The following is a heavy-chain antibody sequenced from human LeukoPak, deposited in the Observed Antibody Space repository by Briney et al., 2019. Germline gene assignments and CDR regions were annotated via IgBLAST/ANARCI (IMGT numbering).Heavy chain of an antibody. V-gene: IGHV3-53*01. D-gene: IGHD2/OR15-2a*01. CDR2: IFSGGST. CDR1: GFSVSSNF. J-gene: IGHJ4*02. Sequence: QPGGSLRLSCAASGFSVSSNFMTWVRQAPGKGLEWVSVIFSGGSTYYADSVKGRFTISRDNSKNTLYLQMNSLRAEDTAVYYCRYFLPHFDYWGQGTLVTVSS. CDR3: RYFLPHFDY.